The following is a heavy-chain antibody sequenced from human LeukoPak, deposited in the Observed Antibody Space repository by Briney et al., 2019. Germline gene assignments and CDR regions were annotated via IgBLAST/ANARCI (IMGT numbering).Heavy chain of an antibody. CDR1: GFASSSYG. D-gene: IGHD3-10*01. CDR2: ISHDGGNE. Sequence: GGSLRLSCVASGFASSSYGMHWVRQAPGKGLECVAVISHDGGNEYYADSVKGRFAISRDISTNTLYLHMSSLRAGDTAVYYCAKGAYSYASGTYYFDYWGQGTLVTVSS. J-gene: IGHJ4*02. CDR3: AKGAYSYASGTYYFDY. V-gene: IGHV3-30*18.